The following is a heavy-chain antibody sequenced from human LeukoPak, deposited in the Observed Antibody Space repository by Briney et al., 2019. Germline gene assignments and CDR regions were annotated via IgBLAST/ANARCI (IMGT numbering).Heavy chain of an antibody. CDR3: ARAWSKRARANPFDP. J-gene: IGHJ5*02. D-gene: IGHD3-3*01. Sequence: PSETLSLTCAVYGGSFSGYYWSWIRQPPGKGLEWIGEINHSGSTNYNPSLKSRVTISVDTSKNQFSLKLSSVTAADTAVYYCARAWSKRARANPFDPWGQGTLVTVSS. CDR1: GGSFSGYY. V-gene: IGHV4-34*01. CDR2: INHSGST.